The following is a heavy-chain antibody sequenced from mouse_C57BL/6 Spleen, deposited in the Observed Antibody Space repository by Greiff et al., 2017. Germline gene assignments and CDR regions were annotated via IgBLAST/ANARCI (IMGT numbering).Heavy chain of an antibody. CDR2: ISDGGSYT. D-gene: IGHD2-1*01. CDR3: ARDGNYWYFDV. CDR1: GFTFSSYA. Sequence: EVQRVESGGGLVKPGGSLKLSCAASGFTFSSYAMSWVRQTPEKRLEWVATISDGGSYTYYPDNVKGRFTISRDNAKNNQYLQMSHLKSEDTAMYYCARDGNYWYFDVWGTGTTVTVSS. V-gene: IGHV5-4*01. J-gene: IGHJ1*03.